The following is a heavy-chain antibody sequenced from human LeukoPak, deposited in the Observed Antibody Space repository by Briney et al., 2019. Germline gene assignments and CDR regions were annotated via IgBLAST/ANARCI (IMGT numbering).Heavy chain of an antibody. CDR3: AKGNSGSYSQDWFDP. D-gene: IGHD1-26*01. V-gene: IGHV3-9*03. CDR2: ISWNSGTI. J-gene: IGHJ5*02. Sequence: PGGSLRPSCAASGFTFDDYAMHWVRQAPGKGLEWVSGISWNSGTIGYADSVKGRFTISRDNAKNSLYLQMNSLRAEDMALYYCAKGNSGSYSQDWFDPWGQGTLVTVSS. CDR1: GFTFDDYA.